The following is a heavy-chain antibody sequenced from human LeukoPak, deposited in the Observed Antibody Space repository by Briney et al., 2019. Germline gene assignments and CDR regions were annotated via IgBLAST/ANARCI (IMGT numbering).Heavy chain of an antibody. J-gene: IGHJ3*02. V-gene: IGHV3-30*02. CDR3: AKDSYYDSSGYYYDGFDI. CDR1: GFTFSNYC. CDR2: IQYDGNNK. Sequence: GGSLRLSCAASGFTFSNYCMHWVRQAPGKGLEWVAFIQYDGNNKYYADSVRGRFTISRDNSKNTLYLQMNSLRAADTAVYYCAKDSYYDSSGYYYDGFDIWGQGTMVTVSS. D-gene: IGHD3-22*01.